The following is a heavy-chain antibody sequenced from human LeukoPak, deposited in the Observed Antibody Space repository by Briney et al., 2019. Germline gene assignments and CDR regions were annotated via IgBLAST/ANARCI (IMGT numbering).Heavy chain of an antibody. CDR1: GFAFSSYA. V-gene: IGHV3-23*01. J-gene: IGHJ4*02. Sequence: GGSLRLSCAVSGFAFSSYAMNWVRQAPGKGLEWVSAISGSGVNTDHADSVKGRFTISRDNSKNTLYLQMNSLRVEDTAVYYCAKSFGPVIAAAGTGADWGQGTLVTVSS. D-gene: IGHD6-13*01. CDR3: AKSFGPVIAAAGTGAD. CDR2: ISGSGVNT.